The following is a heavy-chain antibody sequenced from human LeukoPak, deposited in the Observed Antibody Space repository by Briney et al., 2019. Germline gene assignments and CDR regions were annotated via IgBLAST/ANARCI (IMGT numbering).Heavy chain of an antibody. V-gene: IGHV4-31*03. J-gene: IGHJ4*02. CDR2: IYYSGTP. CDR3: ARAYSSSRSVFDY. D-gene: IGHD6-13*01. Sequence: QSSETLSLTCSVSGGSISSGGYFWSWIRQQSGKGLEWVGYIYYSGTPYYNPSLESRVTISVDTSKNQFSLRLSSVTAADTAVYFCARAYSSSRSVFDYWGQGTLVTVSS. CDR1: GGSISSGGYF.